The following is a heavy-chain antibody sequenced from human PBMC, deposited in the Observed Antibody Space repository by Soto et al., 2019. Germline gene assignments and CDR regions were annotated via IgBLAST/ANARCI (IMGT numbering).Heavy chain of an antibody. D-gene: IGHD1-26*01. CDR3: ARDREGSGCYSGGWFDP. V-gene: IGHV3-48*02. CDR2: ISISSSTI. Sequence: EVQLVESGGGLVQPGGSLRLSCAASGFTFSSYSMNWVRQAPGKGLEWVSYISISSSTIYYADSVKGRFTISRDNAKNSLYLQMNSLRDEDTAVYYCARDREGSGCYSGGWFDPWGQGTLVTVSS. J-gene: IGHJ5*02. CDR1: GFTFSSYS.